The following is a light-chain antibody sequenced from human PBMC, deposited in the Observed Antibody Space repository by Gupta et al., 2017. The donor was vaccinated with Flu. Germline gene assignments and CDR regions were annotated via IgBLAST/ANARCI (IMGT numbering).Light chain of an antibody. V-gene: IGKV4-1*01. CDR3: QQYFITPYT. J-gene: IGKJ2*01. CDR1: QTILYKSNNQNY. CDR2: WAS. Sequence: DIVMTQSPDSLAVSLGERATIHCKSRQTILYKSNNQNYLAWYQQKPGQPPKLLLYWASTRDSGVPDRFSGSGSGTDFTLTLSGLQAEDVAIYYCQQYFITPYTFGQGTKLEL.